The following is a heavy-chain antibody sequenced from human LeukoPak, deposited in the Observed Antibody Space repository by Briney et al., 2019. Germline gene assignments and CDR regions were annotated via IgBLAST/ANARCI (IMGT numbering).Heavy chain of an antibody. CDR2: IKSDGSAT. V-gene: IGHV3-74*01. J-gene: IGHJ4*02. Sequence: GGSLRLSCAASGFTFSSYWMHWVRQAPGKGLVWVSRIKSDGSATSNADSVKGRFTISRDNAKNTLYLQMNSLRAEDTAVYYCARSNSSGWYYLDYWGQGTLVTVSS. CDR3: ARSNSSGWYYLDY. D-gene: IGHD6-19*01. CDR1: GFTFSSYW.